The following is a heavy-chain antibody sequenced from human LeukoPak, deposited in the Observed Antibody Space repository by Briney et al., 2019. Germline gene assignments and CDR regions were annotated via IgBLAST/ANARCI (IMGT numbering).Heavy chain of an antibody. J-gene: IGHJ5*02. CDR1: GGSISSYY. V-gene: IGHV4-59*01. D-gene: IGHD4-23*01. CDR3: ASHTVVTPRGFQWFDP. CDR2: IYYSGST. Sequence: PSETLSLTCTVSGGSISSYYWSWIRQPPGKGLEWIGYIYYSGSTNYNPSLKSRVTISVDTSKNQFSLKLSSVTAADTAVYYCASHTVVTPRGFQWFDPWGQGTLVTVSS.